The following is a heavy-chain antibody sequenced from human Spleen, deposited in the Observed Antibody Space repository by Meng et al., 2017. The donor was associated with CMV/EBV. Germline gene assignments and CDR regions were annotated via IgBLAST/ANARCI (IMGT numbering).Heavy chain of an antibody. CDR2: ITTYNGNT. CDR3: AREVVDGYYFDY. CDR1: GYTFPHFG. D-gene: IGHD3/OR15-3a*01. Sequence: CKASGYTFPHFGVSWVRQAPGQGLEWMGWITTYNGNTGYAQKFQGRVTMTRNTSISTAYMELSSLRSEDTAVYYCAREVVDGYYFDYWGQGTLVTVSS. V-gene: IGHV1-8*02. J-gene: IGHJ4*02.